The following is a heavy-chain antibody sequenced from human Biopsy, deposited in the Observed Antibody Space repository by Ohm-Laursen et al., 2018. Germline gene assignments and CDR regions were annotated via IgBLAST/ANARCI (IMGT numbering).Heavy chain of an antibody. CDR3: AGGAAKGYPYDH. D-gene: IGHD6-13*01. Sequence: SSVKVSCKTSGGTFNSYVITWVRQAPGQGLEWMGRIIPTFDTPTYAPDFQGRVTFTADKSTGTATLDLRSLTSEDTAVYYCAGGAAKGYPYDHWGQGTPVIVSS. J-gene: IGHJ5*02. CDR2: IIPTFDTP. CDR1: GGTFNSYV. V-gene: IGHV1-69*06.